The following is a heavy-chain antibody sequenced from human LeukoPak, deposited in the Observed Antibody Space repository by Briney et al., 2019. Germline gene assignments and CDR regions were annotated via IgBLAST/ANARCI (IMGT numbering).Heavy chain of an antibody. V-gene: IGHV1-3*01. J-gene: IGHJ4*02. CDR1: GYTFINFA. CDR3: ARGPRAAADDY. Sequence: ASVKVSCKASGYTFINFAINWGRQAPGQRPEWMGWINAGNGNTKYSQKFQGRVTITRDSSASTAYMELSSLTSEDTAVYYCARGPRAAADDYWGQGTLVTVSS. CDR2: INAGNGNT. D-gene: IGHD6-13*01.